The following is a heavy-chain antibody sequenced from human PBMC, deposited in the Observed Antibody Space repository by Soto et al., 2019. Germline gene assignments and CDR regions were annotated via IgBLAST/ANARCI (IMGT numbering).Heavy chain of an antibody. CDR2: IYYSGST. V-gene: IGHV4-59*01. J-gene: IGHJ4*02. CDR3: ARGEGSDDFDY. Sequence: QVQLQESGPGLVKPSETLSLTCTVSGGSISSYYWSWIRQPPGKGLEWIGYIYYSGSTNYHPSLKSRVTISVDTSKNQFSLKLSSVTAADTAVYYCARGEGSDDFDYWGQGTLVTVSS. CDR1: GGSISSYY.